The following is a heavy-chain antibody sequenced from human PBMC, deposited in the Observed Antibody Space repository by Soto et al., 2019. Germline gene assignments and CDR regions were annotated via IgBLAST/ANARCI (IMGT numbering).Heavy chain of an antibody. V-gene: IGHV3-33*01. Sequence: QVQLVESGGGVVQPGRSLRLSCAASGFTFSSYGMHWVRQAPGKGLEWVAVIWYDGSNKYYADSVKGRFTISRDNSKNALYLRMNSLRAEDTAVYYCARETYYYDSSGYYFDYWGQGTLVTVSS. CDR2: IWYDGSNK. CDR1: GFTFSSYG. D-gene: IGHD3-22*01. CDR3: ARETYYYDSSGYYFDY. J-gene: IGHJ4*02.